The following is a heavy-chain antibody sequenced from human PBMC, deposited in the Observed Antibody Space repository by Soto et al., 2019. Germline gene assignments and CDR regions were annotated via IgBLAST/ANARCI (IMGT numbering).Heavy chain of an antibody. Sequence: ASVKVSCKASGYTFTSYGISWVRQAPGQGLEWMGWISAYNGNTNYAQKLQGRVTMTTDTSTSTAYMELRSLRSDDTAVYYCARDWVYYGSGSYYPDAFDIWGQGTMVTVSS. D-gene: IGHD3-10*01. J-gene: IGHJ3*02. CDR3: ARDWVYYGSGSYYPDAFDI. CDR1: GYTFTSYG. CDR2: ISAYNGNT. V-gene: IGHV1-18*04.